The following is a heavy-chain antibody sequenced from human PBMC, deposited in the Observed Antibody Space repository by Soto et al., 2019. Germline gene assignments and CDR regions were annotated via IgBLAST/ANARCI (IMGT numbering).Heavy chain of an antibody. CDR1: GYTFTSYV. J-gene: IGHJ4*02. V-gene: IGHV1-3*04. D-gene: IGHD1-1*01. Sequence: ASVKVSCKTSGYTFTSYVIHWVRQAPGQRLEWMGWINTGNDNTIYSQKFQGRVIITRDTSASTAYLELSSPKSEDTAVYYCARGNQELDYWGQGALVTV. CDR2: INTGNDNT. CDR3: ARGNQELDY.